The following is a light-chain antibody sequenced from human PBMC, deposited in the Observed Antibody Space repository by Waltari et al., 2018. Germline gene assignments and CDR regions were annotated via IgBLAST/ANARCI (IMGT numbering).Light chain of an antibody. J-gene: IGLJ2*01. CDR1: RVRRSI. CDR2: CQD. Sequence: SSELIKERAVSVGLGQTVSITCQGDRVRRSIASWYQHMPGQAPILVLYCQDNRPSGIPDRFSGSTSGNTASLTITGAQAEDEADYYCLSRDTSSTRLFGGGTRLTV. V-gene: IGLV3-19*01. CDR3: LSRDTSSTRL.